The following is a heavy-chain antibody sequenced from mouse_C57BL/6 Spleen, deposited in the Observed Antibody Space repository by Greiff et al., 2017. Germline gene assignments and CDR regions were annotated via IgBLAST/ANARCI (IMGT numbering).Heavy chain of an antibody. V-gene: IGHV1-55*01. D-gene: IGHD1-1*01. CDR1: GYTFTSYW. Sequence: QVQLQQSGAELVKPGASVKMSCKASGYTFTSYWITWVKQRPGQGLEWIGDIYPGSGSTNYNEKFKSKATLTVDTSSSTAYMQLSSLTSEDSAVYYCARPLYGSSYEWYFDVWGTGTTVTVSS. CDR3: ARPLYGSSYEWYFDV. CDR2: IYPGSGST. J-gene: IGHJ1*03.